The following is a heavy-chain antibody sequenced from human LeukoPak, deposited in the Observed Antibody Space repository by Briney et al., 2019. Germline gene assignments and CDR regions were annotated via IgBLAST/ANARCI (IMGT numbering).Heavy chain of an antibody. V-gene: IGHV4-59*11. J-gene: IGHJ4*02. CDR2: IYYSGST. CDR1: GGSISSHY. Sequence: PSETLSLTCSVSGGSISSHYWNWIRQPPGKGLEWIGYIYYSGSTTYNPSLKSRVTTSVDTSKNQFSLKLNSVTAADTAVYYCARDLSNWGFDSWGQGTLVTVSS. D-gene: IGHD7-27*01. CDR3: ARDLSNWGFDS.